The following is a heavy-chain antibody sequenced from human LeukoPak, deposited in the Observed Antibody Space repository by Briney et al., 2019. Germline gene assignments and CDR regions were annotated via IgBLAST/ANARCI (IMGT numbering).Heavy chain of an antibody. CDR1: GYTFTSYG. CDR3: ARVVLTGYSGYDCVDY. Sequence: ASVKVSCKASGYTFTSYGISWVRQAPGQGLEWMGWISAYNGNTNYAQMLQGRVTMTTDTSTSTAYMELRSLRSDDTAVYYCARVVLTGYSGYDCVDYWGQGTLVTVSS. CDR2: ISAYNGNT. D-gene: IGHD5-12*01. V-gene: IGHV1-18*01. J-gene: IGHJ4*02.